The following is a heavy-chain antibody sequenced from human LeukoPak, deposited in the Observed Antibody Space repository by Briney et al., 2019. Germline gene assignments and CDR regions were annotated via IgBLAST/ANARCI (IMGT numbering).Heavy chain of an antibody. J-gene: IGHJ4*02. CDR1: GGSSTGYY. CDR2: INHSRST. CDR3: ARDFGYYDSSAYPPGAD. Sequence: SETPSLTSAVYGGSSTGYYWSWIRQPPGKGLEWIGEINHSRSTYYNPSLKSRVTISVDASKNQFSLKLSSVTAVHTAIHYCARDFGYYDSSAYPPGADWGQGTLVTVSS. D-gene: IGHD3-22*01. V-gene: IGHV4-34*01.